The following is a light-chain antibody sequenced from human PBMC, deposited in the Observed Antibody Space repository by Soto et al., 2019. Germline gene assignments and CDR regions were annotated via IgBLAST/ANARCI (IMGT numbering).Light chain of an antibody. V-gene: IGKV1-39*01. J-gene: IGKJ2*01. CDR3: QQSHSTPYT. Sequence: IQLTQSPSSLSVSIGVRVTINCRASQGLSSYLNWYRQKPGKAPELLIYSASTLQTGVPSRFSVSGSETDFTLTISSLQSEDLSTYYCQQSHSTPYTFGQGTKLEL. CDR2: SAS. CDR1: QGLSSY.